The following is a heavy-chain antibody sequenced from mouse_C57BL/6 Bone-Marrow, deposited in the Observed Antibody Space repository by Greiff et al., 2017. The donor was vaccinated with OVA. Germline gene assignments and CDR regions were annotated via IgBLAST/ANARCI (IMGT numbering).Heavy chain of an antibody. Sequence: QVQLKESGAELARPGASVKLSCKASGYTFTSYGISWVKQRTGQGLEWIGEIYPRSGNTYYNEKFKGKATLTADKSSSTAYMELRSLTSEDAAVYFCARQVITTVVATGYWGQGTTLTVSS. CDR3: ARQVITTVVATGY. V-gene: IGHV1-81*01. CDR1: GYTFTSYG. J-gene: IGHJ2*01. CDR2: IYPRSGNT. D-gene: IGHD1-1*01.